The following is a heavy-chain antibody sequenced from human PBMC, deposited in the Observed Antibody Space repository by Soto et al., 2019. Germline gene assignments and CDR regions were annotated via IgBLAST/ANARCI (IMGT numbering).Heavy chain of an antibody. CDR1: GFTFSTYA. V-gene: IGHV3-23*01. CDR2: ISGGGGST. Sequence: EVQLLESGGGLVQPGGSLRLSCAASGFTFSTYAMNWVRQAPGKGLEWVSAISGGGGSTYYADSVKGRVTISRDNSKNTLYLQMTSLRAEDKAVYYCAKVSLGALTFTDYYYYGLDVWGQGTTVTVSS. D-gene: IGHD1-26*01. J-gene: IGHJ6*02. CDR3: AKVSLGALTFTDYYYYGLDV.